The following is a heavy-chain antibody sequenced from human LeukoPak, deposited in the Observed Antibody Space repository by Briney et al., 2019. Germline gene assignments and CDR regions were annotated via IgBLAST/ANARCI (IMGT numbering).Heavy chain of an antibody. J-gene: IGHJ4*02. Sequence: SETLSLTCTVSGDSISSSNCYWGWIRQPPGKGLEWIGSIYFSGGTYYNASLKSRVTISVDTSKNQFSLKLSSVTAADTAVYYCARSFRLRYSSSWPKFDYWGQGTLVTVSS. CDR2: IYFSGGT. V-gene: IGHV4-39*07. D-gene: IGHD6-13*01. CDR3: ARSFRLRYSSSWPKFDY. CDR1: GDSISSSNCY.